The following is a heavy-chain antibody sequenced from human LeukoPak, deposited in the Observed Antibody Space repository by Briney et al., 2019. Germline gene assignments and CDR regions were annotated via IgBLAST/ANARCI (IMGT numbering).Heavy chain of an antibody. CDR2: INPNSGGT. J-gene: IGHJ4*02. D-gene: IGHD3-22*01. V-gene: IGHV1-2*02. CDR1: GSTFTDYY. Sequence: GASVKVSCKPSGSTFTDYYMHWVRQAPGQGLEWMGWINPNSGGTNYAQKFQGRVTMTRDTSISTAYMELSRLKSDDTAVYYCARVHFYDSSGYSLINPWGQGTLVTVSS. CDR3: ARVHFYDSSGYSLINP.